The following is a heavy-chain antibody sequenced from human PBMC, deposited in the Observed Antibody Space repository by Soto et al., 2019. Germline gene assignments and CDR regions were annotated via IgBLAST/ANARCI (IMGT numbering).Heavy chain of an antibody. CDR2: VYSSGST. CDR3: ARSTWNYYHY. J-gene: IGHJ4*02. Sequence: QVQLQESGPGLVKPSETLSLTCTVSGGSITTYYWSWIRQPPGKGLEWIGYVYSSGSTDYNPSLKXXVXIXXDTSNNQFSLKLSSVTTADTAVYYCARSTWNYYHYWGQGTLVTVSS. CDR1: GGSITTYY. V-gene: IGHV4-59*01. D-gene: IGHD1-7*01.